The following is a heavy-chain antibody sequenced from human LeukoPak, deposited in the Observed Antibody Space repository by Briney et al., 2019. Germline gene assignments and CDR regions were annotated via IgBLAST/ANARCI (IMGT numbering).Heavy chain of an antibody. CDR1: GFTFSSYA. Sequence: GGSLRLSCAASGFTFSSYAMHWVRQAPGKGLVWVSRINSDGSSTSYADSVKGRFTISRDNAKNTLYLQMNSLRAEDTAVYYCARGVGTWIQLWYEGDYYYMDVWGKGTTVTVSS. V-gene: IGHV3-74*01. CDR2: INSDGSST. D-gene: IGHD5-18*01. CDR3: ARGVGTWIQLWYEGDYYYMDV. J-gene: IGHJ6*03.